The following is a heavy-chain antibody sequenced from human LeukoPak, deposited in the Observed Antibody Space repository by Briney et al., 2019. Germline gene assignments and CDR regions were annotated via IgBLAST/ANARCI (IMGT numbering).Heavy chain of an antibody. V-gene: IGHV1-18*01. Sequence: ASVKVSCTPSGYTFTSYGISWVRQAPGQGLEWMGWISAYSGNTNYAQKLQGRVTMTTDTSTSTAYMELRSLRSDDTAVYYCARHRYIYGGDYWGQGTLVTVSS. D-gene: IGHD5-18*01. J-gene: IGHJ4*02. CDR3: ARHRYIYGGDY. CDR1: GYTFTSYG. CDR2: ISAYSGNT.